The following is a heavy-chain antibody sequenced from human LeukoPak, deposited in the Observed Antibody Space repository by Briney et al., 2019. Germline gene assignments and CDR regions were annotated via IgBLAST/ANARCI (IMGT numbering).Heavy chain of an antibody. J-gene: IGHJ4*02. CDR1: GFTFSSYA. D-gene: IGHD2-2*01. CDR3: AKDRVVVVPAESYFDY. CDR2: XSGSGGST. V-gene: IGHV3-23*01. Sequence: HTGGSLRLSCAASGFTFSSYAMSWVRQAPGKGLXXXXXXSGSGGSTYYADSVKGRFTISRDNSKNTLYLQMNSLRAEDTAVYYCAKDRVVVVPAESYFDYWGQGTLVTVSS.